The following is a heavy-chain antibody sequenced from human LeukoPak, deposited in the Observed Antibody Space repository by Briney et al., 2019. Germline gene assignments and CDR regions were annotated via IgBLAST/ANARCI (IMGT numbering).Heavy chain of an antibody. CDR1: GGSISSYY. J-gene: IGHJ4*02. Sequence: SETLSLTCTVSGGSISSYYWSWIRQPPGKGLEWIGYIYYSGSTNYNPSLKSRVTISVDTSKNQFSLKLSSVTAADTAVYYCAREGYNYGRPFDYWGQGTLVTVSS. CDR2: IYYSGST. CDR3: AREGYNYGRPFDY. V-gene: IGHV4-59*01. D-gene: IGHD5-18*01.